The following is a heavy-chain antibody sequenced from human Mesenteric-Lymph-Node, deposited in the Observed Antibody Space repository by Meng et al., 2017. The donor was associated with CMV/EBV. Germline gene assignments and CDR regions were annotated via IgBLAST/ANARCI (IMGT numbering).Heavy chain of an antibody. V-gene: IGHV3-74*01. CDR3: ARISYAYYFDY. D-gene: IGHD4-17*01. J-gene: IGHJ4*02. CDR2: INSDGSST. CDR1: GFTFSSYW. Sequence: GGSLRLSCAASGFTFSSYWMHWVRQAPGKGLVWVSRINSDGSSTSYADSVKGRFTISRDNAKNTLYLQMNSLRAEDTAVYYCARISYAYYFDYWGQGTLVTDSS.